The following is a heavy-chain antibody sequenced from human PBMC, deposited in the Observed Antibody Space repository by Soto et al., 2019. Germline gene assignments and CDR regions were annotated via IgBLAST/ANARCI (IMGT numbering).Heavy chain of an antibody. CDR3: AKVRYSSPMGYYYGMDV. D-gene: IGHD6-19*01. CDR1: RVAFSKFI. V-gene: IGHV1-69*13. CDR2: IIPIFGTA. Sequence: SVKVSCKASRVAFSKFIVTWVRQAPGLGLEWVGGIIPIFGTANYAQKFQGGVTITADESTSTSYMEVNNLRSEDTAVYYCAKVRYSSPMGYYYGMDVWGQGTTVTVSS. J-gene: IGHJ6*02.